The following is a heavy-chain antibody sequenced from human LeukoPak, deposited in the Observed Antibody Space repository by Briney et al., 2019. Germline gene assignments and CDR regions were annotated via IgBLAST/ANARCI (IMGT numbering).Heavy chain of an antibody. J-gene: IGHJ3*02. CDR3: ARGTFRDYAFDI. Sequence: ASVKVSCKASGYTFTGYYMHWVRQAPGQGLEWMGWINPNSGGTNYAQKFQGRVTMTRDTSISTAYMELSRLRAEDTAVYYCARGTFRDYAFDIWGQGTMVTVSS. V-gene: IGHV1-2*02. CDR1: GYTFTGYY. CDR2: INPNSGGT. D-gene: IGHD2/OR15-2a*01.